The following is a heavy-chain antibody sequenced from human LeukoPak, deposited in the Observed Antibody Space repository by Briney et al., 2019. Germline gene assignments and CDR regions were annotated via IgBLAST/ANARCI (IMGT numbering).Heavy chain of an antibody. V-gene: IGHV1-46*01. Sequence: ASVKVSCKASGYTFTSHFMHWVRQAPGQGLEWMGIINPSGGSTSYAQKFQGRVTMTRDTSTSTVYMELSSLRSEDTAVYYCARLAAHYNAFDIWGQGTMVTVSS. CDR3: ARLAAHYNAFDI. D-gene: IGHD6-13*01. J-gene: IGHJ3*02. CDR2: INPSGGST. CDR1: GYTFTSHF.